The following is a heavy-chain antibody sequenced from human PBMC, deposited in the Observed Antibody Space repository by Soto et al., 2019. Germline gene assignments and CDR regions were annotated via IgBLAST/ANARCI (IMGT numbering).Heavy chain of an antibody. J-gene: IGHJ4*02. CDR1: GCTLSSYA. Sequence: PGEALRLSSSASGCTLSSYAMHWGRQAPGKGMEWVAVISYDGSNKYYADSVKGRFTISRDNSKNTLYLQMNSLRAEDTAVYYCARPPLVEHPFDDSTQG. CDR3: ARPPLVEHPFDD. CDR2: ISYDGSNK. D-gene: IGHD6-6*01. V-gene: IGHV3-30-3*01.